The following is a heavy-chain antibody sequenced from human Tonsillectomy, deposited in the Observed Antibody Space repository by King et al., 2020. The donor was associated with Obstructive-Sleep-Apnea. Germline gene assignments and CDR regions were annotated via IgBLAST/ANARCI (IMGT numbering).Heavy chain of an antibody. Sequence: QLVQSGVEVKKPGASVKVSCKASVYNFTRYGITWVRLAPGQGLEWMGWISVYNGDTKYAQQFQGRVTMTTDTSTNTDYMELRSLRSDEPAVYYCARYAYAAVGSTDYFDYWGQGTLVTVSS. CDR1: VYNFTRYG. CDR3: ARYAYAAVGSTDYFDY. CDR2: ISVYNGDT. D-gene: IGHD6-13*01. J-gene: IGHJ4*02. V-gene: IGHV1-18*04.